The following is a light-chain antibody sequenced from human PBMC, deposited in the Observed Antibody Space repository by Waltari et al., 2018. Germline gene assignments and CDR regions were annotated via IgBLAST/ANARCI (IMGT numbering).Light chain of an antibody. J-gene: IGLJ3*02. CDR1: VLAKKY. CDR2: KDT. CDR3: FSAADNNQV. V-gene: IGLV3-27*01. Sequence: SYELTQPSSVSVSPGQTARITCSGDVLAKKYARWFQQKPGRAPVLVIYKDTERPSGNPERFSGSTSGTTVTLTISGAQVEDEADYYCFSAADNNQVFGGGTKLTVL.